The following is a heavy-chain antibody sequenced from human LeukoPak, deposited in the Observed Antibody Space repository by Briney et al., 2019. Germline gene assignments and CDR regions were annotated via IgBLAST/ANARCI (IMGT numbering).Heavy chain of an antibody. D-gene: IGHD2-8*01. CDR3: ARGLDCTNGVSYTPSRFDP. V-gene: IGHV1-2*02. J-gene: IGHJ5*02. Sequence: ASVKVSCKASGYTFTGYYMHWVRQAPGQGLEWMGWINPNSGGTNYAQKFQGRVTMTRDTSISTAYMELSRLRSDDTAVYYCARGLDCTNGVSYTPSRFDPWGQGTLVTVSS. CDR1: GYTFTGYY. CDR2: INPNSGGT.